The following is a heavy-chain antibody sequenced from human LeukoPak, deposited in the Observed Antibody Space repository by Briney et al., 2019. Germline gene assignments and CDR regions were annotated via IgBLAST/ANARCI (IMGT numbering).Heavy chain of an antibody. V-gene: IGHV3-74*01. CDR3: ARDQVSVAGTGIDY. Sequence: GGSLTLSCAASGFTFSDYWMHWVRQAPGKGLVWVSRISSDGSRVTYADSVKGRFTISRDNAKNSLYLQMNSLRAEDTAVYYCARDQVSVAGTGIDYWGQGTLVTVSS. CDR1: GFTFSDYW. J-gene: IGHJ4*02. D-gene: IGHD6-13*01. CDR2: ISSDGSRV.